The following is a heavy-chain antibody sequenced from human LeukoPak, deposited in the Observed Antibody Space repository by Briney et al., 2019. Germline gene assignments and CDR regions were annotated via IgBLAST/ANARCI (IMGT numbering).Heavy chain of an antibody. D-gene: IGHD3-10*01. J-gene: IGHJ4*02. V-gene: IGHV4-39*01. CDR1: GGSISSSSYY. CDR2: IYYSGST. Sequence: PSETLSLTCTVSGGSISSSSYYWGWIRQPPGKGLEWIGSIYYSGSTYYNPSLKSRVTISVDTSKNQFSLKLSSVTAADTAVYYCARSIWFGELLDDYWGQGTLVTVSS. CDR3: ARSIWFGELLDDY.